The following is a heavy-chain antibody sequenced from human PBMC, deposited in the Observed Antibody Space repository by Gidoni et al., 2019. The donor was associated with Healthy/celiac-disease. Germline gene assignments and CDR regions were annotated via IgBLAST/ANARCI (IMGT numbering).Heavy chain of an antibody. D-gene: IGHD5-12*01. CDR3: ARDHVEMATIPGISDY. CDR1: GFTVISYA. CDR2: ISYDGSNK. Sequence: VPLVATGVRVVQPGSSVRLPFASSGFTVISYAMHWVRQAPGKGLEWVAVISYDGSNKYYADSVKGRFTISRDNSKNTLYLQMNSLRAEDTAVYDCARDHVEMATIPGISDYWGQGNLVTVSS. V-gene: IGHV3-30-3*01. J-gene: IGHJ4*02.